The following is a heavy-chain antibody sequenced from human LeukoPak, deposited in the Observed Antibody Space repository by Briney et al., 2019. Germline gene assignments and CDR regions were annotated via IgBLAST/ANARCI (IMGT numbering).Heavy chain of an antibody. D-gene: IGHD3-22*01. CDR1: GFTFSSYW. Sequence: GSLRLSCAASGFTFSSYWMHWVRQAPGKGLVWVSRINSDGSSTSYADSVKGRFTISRDNAKNSLYLQMNSLRAEDTAVYYCARDYFDSGDYYDAFDIWGQGTMVTVSS. CDR2: INSDGSST. J-gene: IGHJ3*02. V-gene: IGHV3-74*01. CDR3: ARDYFDSGDYYDAFDI.